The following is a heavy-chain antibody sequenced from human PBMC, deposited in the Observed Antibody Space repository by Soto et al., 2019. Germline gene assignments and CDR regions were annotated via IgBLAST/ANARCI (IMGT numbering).Heavy chain of an antibody. CDR1: GYSFTSYW. Sequence: PGAALKISKKGSGYSFTSYWIGGGRQMPGKGLEWMGIIYPGDSDTRYSPSFQGQVTISADKSISTAYLQWSSLKASDTAMYYCARQWGSGGSSLFGAFDIWGQGTTVT. CDR2: IYPGDSDT. D-gene: IGHD2-15*01. J-gene: IGHJ3*02. CDR3: ARQWGSGGSSLFGAFDI. V-gene: IGHV5-51*01.